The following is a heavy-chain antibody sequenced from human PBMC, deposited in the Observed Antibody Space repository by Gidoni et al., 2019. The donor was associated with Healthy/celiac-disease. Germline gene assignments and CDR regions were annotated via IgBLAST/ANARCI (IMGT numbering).Heavy chain of an antibody. CDR1: GGSISSYY. V-gene: IGHV4-59*08. J-gene: IGHJ4*02. CDR2: IYYSGST. Sequence: QVQLQESGPGLVKPSETLSLTCTVSGGSISSYYWSWIRQPPGKGLEWIGYIYYSGSTNYNTSLKSRVTISVDTSKNQFSLKLSSVTAADTAVYYCARLSIFGVGFPDWGQGTLVTVSS. CDR3: ARLSIFGVGFPD. D-gene: IGHD3-3*01.